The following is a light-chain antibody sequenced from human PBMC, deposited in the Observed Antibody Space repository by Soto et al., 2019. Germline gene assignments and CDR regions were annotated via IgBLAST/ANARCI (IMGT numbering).Light chain of an antibody. Sequence: QSVLTRPPSVSGSPGQAVSISCTGTRSDVGSENRVSWYQQPPGRARKRQIYEVSNRPAAVPARFSRSKSGNTASLTISGLQAEDEADYSCSSYASSSTYVFGXGTKVTVL. CDR3: SSYASSSTYV. CDR1: RSDVGSENR. J-gene: IGLJ1*01. CDR2: EVS. V-gene: IGLV2-18*02.